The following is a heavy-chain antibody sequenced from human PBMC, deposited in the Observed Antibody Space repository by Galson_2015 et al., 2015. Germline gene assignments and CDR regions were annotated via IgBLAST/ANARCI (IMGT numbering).Heavy chain of an antibody. V-gene: IGHV3-21*01. J-gene: IGHJ4*02. D-gene: IGHD6-6*01. CDR1: GFTFSSYS. Sequence: SLRLSCAASGFTFSSYSMNWVRQAPGKGLEWVSSISSSSSYIYYADSVKGRFTISRDNAKNSLYLQMNSLRAEDTAVYYCARKSDSSSELDYWGQGTLVTVSS. CDR2: ISSSSSYI. CDR3: ARKSDSSSELDY.